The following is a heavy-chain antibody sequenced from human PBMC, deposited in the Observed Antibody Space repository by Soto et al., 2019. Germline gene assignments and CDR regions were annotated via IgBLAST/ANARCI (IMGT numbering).Heavy chain of an antibody. CDR2: IYHSGST. D-gene: IGHD6-13*01. Sequence: SETLSLTCAVSGYPISSGYYWGWIRQPPGKGLEWIGSIYHSGSTYYNPSLKSRVTISVDTSKNQFSLKLSSVTAANTAMYYCARDRVRSWSFFDYWGQGNLVPV. CDR3: ARDRVRSWSFFDY. V-gene: IGHV4-38-2*02. J-gene: IGHJ4*02. CDR1: GYPISSGYY.